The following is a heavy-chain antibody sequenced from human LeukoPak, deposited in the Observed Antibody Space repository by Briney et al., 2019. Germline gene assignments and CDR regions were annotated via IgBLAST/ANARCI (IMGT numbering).Heavy chain of an antibody. CDR3: AKDRDHYDFWTGYAYYFDY. V-gene: IGHV3-23*01. J-gene: IGHJ4*02. Sequence: GGSLRLSCAASGFTFSSYGMSWVRQAPGKGLEWVSAISGSGSRTYYADSEKGRFTISRDNSKNTLYLQINSLRAEDTAIYYCAKDRDHYDFWTGYAYYFDYWGQGTLVTVSS. CDR1: GFTFSSYG. CDR2: ISGSGSRT. D-gene: IGHD3/OR15-3a*01.